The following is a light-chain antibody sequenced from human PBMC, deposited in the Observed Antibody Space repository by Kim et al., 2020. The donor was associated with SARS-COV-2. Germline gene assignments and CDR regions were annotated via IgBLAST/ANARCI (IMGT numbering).Light chain of an antibody. CDR1: QSVSSSY. V-gene: IGKV3-20*01. J-gene: IGKJ4*01. CDR2: GAS. CDR3: QKYGSSPLT. Sequence: EIVLTQSPGTLSLSPGERATLSCRASQSVSSSYLAWYQQKPGQAPRLLIYGASSRATGIPDRFSGSGSGTDFTLTISRLEPEDFAVYYCQKYGSSPLTFGGGTEVDIK.